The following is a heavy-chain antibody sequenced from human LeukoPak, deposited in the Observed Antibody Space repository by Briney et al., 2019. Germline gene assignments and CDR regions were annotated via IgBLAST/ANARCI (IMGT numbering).Heavy chain of an antibody. J-gene: IGHJ6*02. CDR3: PTTVTQEYYYHYGLDV. V-gene: IGHV1-8*01. CDR2: INPNNGNT. D-gene: IGHD4-17*01. Sequence: ASVKVSCKASGYTFANFDINWVRQATGQGLQWMGWINPNNGNTGYAQKFQGRVTLTRDTSISTAYMEVSSLRSEDTAVYYCPTTVTQEYYYHYGLDVWGQGTTVTVSS. CDR1: GYTFANFD.